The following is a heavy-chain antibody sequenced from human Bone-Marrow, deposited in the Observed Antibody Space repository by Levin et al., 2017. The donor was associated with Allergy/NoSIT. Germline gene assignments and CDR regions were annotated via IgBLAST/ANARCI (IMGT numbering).Heavy chain of an antibody. D-gene: IGHD4-17*01. Sequence: GGSLRLSCKGSGYSFTSYWIGWVRQMPGKGLEWMGIIYPGDSDTRYSPSFQGQVTISADKSISTAYLQWSSLKASDTAMYYCARRSTTVTVYYFDYWGQGTLVTVSS. CDR2: IYPGDSDT. J-gene: IGHJ4*02. CDR3: ARRSTTVTVYYFDY. V-gene: IGHV5-51*01. CDR1: GYSFTSYW.